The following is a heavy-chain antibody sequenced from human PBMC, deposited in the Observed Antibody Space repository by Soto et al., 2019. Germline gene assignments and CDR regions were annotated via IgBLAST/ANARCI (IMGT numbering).Heavy chain of an antibody. CDR1: GCSLTRYA. CDR2: INAGNGNT. J-gene: IGHJ4*02. Sequence: GDSVKAYCKASGCSLTRYAMHWVRQAPGQRLEWMGWINAGNGNTKYSQKFQGRVTITRDTSASTAYMELSSLRSEDTAVYYCARSSSSPYYFDYWGQGTLVTVSS. D-gene: IGHD6-13*01. CDR3: ARSSSSPYYFDY. V-gene: IGHV1-3*01.